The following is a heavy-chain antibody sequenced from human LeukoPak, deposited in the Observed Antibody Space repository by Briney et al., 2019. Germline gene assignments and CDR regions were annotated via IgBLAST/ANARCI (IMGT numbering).Heavy chain of an antibody. V-gene: IGHV3-33*01. D-gene: IGHD3-10*01. CDR3: AREILGSGSYPDF. CDR1: GFAFNTYA. J-gene: IGHJ4*02. Sequence: GGSLRLSCAASGFAFNTYAMHWVRQAPGQGLEWVALIWHDGSHKSYSNSVRGQFTISRDNSKNTVSLQMNNLRPEDTAVYYCAREILGSGSYPDFWGQGTLVTVSS. CDR2: IWHDGSHK.